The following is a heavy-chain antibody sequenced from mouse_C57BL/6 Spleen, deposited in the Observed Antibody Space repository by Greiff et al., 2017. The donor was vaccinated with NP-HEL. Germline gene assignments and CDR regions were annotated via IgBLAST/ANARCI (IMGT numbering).Heavy chain of an antibody. CDR2: IDPSDSYT. J-gene: IGHJ3*01. CDR1: GYTFTSYW. CDR3: AGGTDGNQFAY. Sequence: QVQLQQPGAELVKPGASVKLSCKASGYTFTSYWMQWVKQRPGQGLEWIGEIDPSDSYTNYNQKFKGKATLTVDPSSSTAYMQLSSLTAEDSAVYYCAGGTDGNQFAYWGQGTLVTVSA. D-gene: IGHD2-1*01. V-gene: IGHV1-50*01.